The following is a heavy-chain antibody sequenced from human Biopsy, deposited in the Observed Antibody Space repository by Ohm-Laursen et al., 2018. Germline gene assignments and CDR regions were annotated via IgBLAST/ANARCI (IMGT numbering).Heavy chain of an antibody. Sequence: GTLSLTCIVSGGSISGSSWSWIRQAPGKGLEWIAYISYSRDTNYNPSLKSRITISVDTSKNQFSLKLTSVTAADTAVYYCAKHGSGWTGDDAFHIWGQGTMVTVSS. CDR1: GGSISGSS. D-gene: IGHD6-19*01. CDR3: AKHGSGWTGDDAFHI. J-gene: IGHJ3*02. V-gene: IGHV4-59*08. CDR2: ISYSRDT.